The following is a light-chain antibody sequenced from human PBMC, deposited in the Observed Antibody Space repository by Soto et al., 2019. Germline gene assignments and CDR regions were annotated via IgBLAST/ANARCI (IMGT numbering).Light chain of an antibody. J-gene: IGLJ2*01. Sequence: QSGLTQPASVSGSPGQSITISCTGTSSDVGGYNYVTWYQQHPGKAPKLMIYGVTNRPSGVSNRFSGYKSGNTASLTISGLQAEDEADYYCSSYTSSTTLSVVFGGGTKLTGL. CDR1: SSDVGGYNY. CDR2: GVT. CDR3: SSYTSSTTLSVV. V-gene: IGLV2-14*01.